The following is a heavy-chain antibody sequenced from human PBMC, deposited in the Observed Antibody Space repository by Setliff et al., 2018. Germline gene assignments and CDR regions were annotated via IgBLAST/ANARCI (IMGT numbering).Heavy chain of an antibody. CDR1: GFTFSTFA. J-gene: IGHJ6*04. V-gene: IGHV3-23*01. CDR3: AGKGYCSTTNCYSPI. Sequence: GGSLRLSCAASGFTFSTFAMSWVRQAPGKGLEWVSHISGSGSSSSYADSVKGRFSVSRDNSRNTLYLQMNSLRVEDTAVYYCAGKGYCSTTNCYSPIWGKGTTVTVSS. D-gene: IGHD2-2*02. CDR2: ISGSGSSS.